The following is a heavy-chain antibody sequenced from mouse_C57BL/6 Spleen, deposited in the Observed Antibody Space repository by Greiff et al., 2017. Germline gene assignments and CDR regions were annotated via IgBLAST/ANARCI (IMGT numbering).Heavy chain of an antibody. J-gene: IGHJ2*01. V-gene: IGHV1-54*01. CDR3: ARSCTHYYGSSYIDY. D-gene: IGHD1-1*01. CDR1: GYAFTNYL. CDR2: INPGSGGT. Sequence: VQLQQSGAELVRPGTSVKVSCKASGYAFTNYLIEWVKQRPGQGLEWIGVINPGSGGTNYNEKFKGKATLTADTSSSTAYMQLSSLTSEDSAVYFCARSCTHYYGSSYIDYWGQGTTLTVSS.